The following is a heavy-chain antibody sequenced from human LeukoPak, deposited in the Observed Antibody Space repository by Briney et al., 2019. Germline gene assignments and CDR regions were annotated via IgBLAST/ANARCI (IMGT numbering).Heavy chain of an antibody. CDR2: IYHSGST. J-gene: IGHJ6*03. V-gene: IGHV4-38-2*01. CDR3: ARRAPSPYYMDV. CDR1: GYSISSGYY. Sequence: SETLSLXCAVSGYSISSGYYWGWIRQPPGMGLEWIGSIYHSGSTYYNPSLKSRVTISVDTSKNQFSLKLSSVTAADTAVYYCARRAPSPYYMDVWGKGTTVTVSS. D-gene: IGHD6-6*01.